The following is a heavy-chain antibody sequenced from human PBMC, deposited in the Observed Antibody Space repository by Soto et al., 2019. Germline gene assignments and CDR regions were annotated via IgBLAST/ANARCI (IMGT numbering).Heavy chain of an antibody. CDR1: GITFSSYT. V-gene: IGHV3-23*01. CDR2: ISGSGGST. Sequence: EVQLLESGGGLVQPGGSLRLSCAASGITFSSYTMSWVRQAPGKGLEWVSGISGSGGSTYYADSVEGRFTISRDNSKNTLYLQMHSLRAEDTAVYYCAKSYDTLTGPLLGMDVWGQGTTVTVSS. D-gene: IGHD3-9*01. J-gene: IGHJ6*02. CDR3: AKSYDTLTGPLLGMDV.